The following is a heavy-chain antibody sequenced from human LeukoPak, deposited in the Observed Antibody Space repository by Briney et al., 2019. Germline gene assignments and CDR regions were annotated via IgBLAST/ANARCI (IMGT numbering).Heavy chain of an antibody. CDR2: IRYDGSNK. J-gene: IGHJ4*02. Sequence: PGGSLRLSCAASGFTFSSYGMHWVRQAPGKGLEWVAFIRYDGSNKYYADSVKGRFTISRDNSKNTLYLQMNSLRAEDTAVYYCAKDRGAYDFWSGIDYWGQGTLVTVSS. CDR1: GFTFSSYG. CDR3: AKDRGAYDFWSGIDY. V-gene: IGHV3-30*02. D-gene: IGHD3-3*01.